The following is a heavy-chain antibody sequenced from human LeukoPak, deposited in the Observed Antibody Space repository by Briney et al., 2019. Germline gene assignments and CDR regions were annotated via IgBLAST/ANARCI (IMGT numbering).Heavy chain of an antibody. V-gene: IGHV3-48*01. CDR1: EFTFSKYS. Sequence: GGSLRLSCAASEFTFSKYSMNWVRQAPGKGLEWVSYISGRSSIIYYADSVEGRFTISRDNAKNSLYLQMNSLRAEDTAVYYCARDVGPYCGGDCHGFDYWGQGTLVTVSS. CDR2: ISGRSSII. CDR3: ARDVGPYCGGDCHGFDY. D-gene: IGHD2-21*01. J-gene: IGHJ4*02.